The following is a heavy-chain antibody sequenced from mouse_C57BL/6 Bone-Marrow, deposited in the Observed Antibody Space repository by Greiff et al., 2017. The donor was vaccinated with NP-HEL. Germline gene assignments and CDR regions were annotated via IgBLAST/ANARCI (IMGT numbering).Heavy chain of an antibody. J-gene: IGHJ2*01. D-gene: IGHD2-1*01. CDR2: IRSKSNNYAT. V-gene: IGHV10-1*01. CDR1: GFSFNTYA. Sequence: DVKLVESGGGLVQPKGSLKLSCAASGFSFNTYAMNWVRQAPGKGLEWVARIRSKSNNYATYYADSVKDRFTISRDDSESMLYLQMNNLKTEDTAMYYCVRGLLSSFSYWGQGTTLTVSS. CDR3: VRGLLSSFSY.